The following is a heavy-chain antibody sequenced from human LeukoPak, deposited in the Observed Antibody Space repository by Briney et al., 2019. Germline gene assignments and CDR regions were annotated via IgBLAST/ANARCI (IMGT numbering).Heavy chain of an antibody. CDR2: FDPDDGET. CDR3: ATGDYGGYT. J-gene: IGHJ4*02. CDR1: GYTRTELS. V-gene: IGHV1-24*01. D-gene: IGHD4-17*01. Sequence: GASVKFSCKVSGYTRTELSMHWGRQPPGKGLGWMGGFDPDDGETIYAQKFQGRVNMTEDTSTDTAYMELSSLRSEDTAVYYCATGDYGGYTWGQGTLVTVSS.